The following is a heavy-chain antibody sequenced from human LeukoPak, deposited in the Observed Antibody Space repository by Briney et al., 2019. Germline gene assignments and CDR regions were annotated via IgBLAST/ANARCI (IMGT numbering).Heavy chain of an antibody. D-gene: IGHD1-1*01. J-gene: IGHJ6*02. V-gene: IGHV3-30*03. Sequence: GGSLRLSCAASGFTFSSYGMHWVRQAPGKGLEWVAVISYDGSNKYYADSVKGRFTISRDNAKNSLYLQMNSLRAEDTAVYYCAREDWNVRNYYYGMDVWGQGTTVTVSS. CDR3: AREDWNVRNYYYGMDV. CDR1: GFTFSSYG. CDR2: ISYDGSNK.